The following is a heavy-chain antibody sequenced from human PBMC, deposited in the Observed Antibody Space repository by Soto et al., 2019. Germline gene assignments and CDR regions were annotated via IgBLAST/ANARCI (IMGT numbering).Heavy chain of an antibody. J-gene: IGHJ6*02. CDR1: VGSISSYY. V-gene: IGHV4-59*01. CDR3: ARDWYYGSGSYYEYYYGMDV. D-gene: IGHD3-10*01. CDR2: IYYSGST. Sequence: LSLTCTVSVGSISSYYWSWIRQPPGKGLEWIGYIYYSGSTNYNPSLKSRVTISVDTSKNQFSLKLSSVTAADTAVYYCARDWYYGSGSYYEYYYGMDVWGQGTTVTVSS.